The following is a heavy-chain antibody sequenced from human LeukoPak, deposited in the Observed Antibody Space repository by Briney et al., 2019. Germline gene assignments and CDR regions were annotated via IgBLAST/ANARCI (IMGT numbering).Heavy chain of an antibody. V-gene: IGHV1-18*01. CDR3: ARAEWSGYYTGMSH. CDR1: GYTFTSYG. D-gene: IGHD3-3*01. Sequence: GVSVKVSCKASGYTFTSYGISWVRQAPGQGLEWIGWISAYNGNPNYAQKLQGRVTMTTDTSTSTAYMELRSLRSDDTAVYYCARAEWSGYYTGMSHWGQGTLVTVSS. J-gene: IGHJ4*02. CDR2: ISAYNGNP.